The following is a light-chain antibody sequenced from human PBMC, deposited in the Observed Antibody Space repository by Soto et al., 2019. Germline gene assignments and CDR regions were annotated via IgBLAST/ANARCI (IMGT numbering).Light chain of an antibody. CDR2: SNN. J-gene: IGLJ1*01. CDR1: RCNIGSNY. Sequence: QSVLTQPPSACRTPGLRVTISCSGSRCNIGSNYVYWYQQLPGTAPKLLIYSNNQRPSGVPDRFYGSKSGTSASQAISRLRSEVEADYYCDAWDDYLSGNVFSTGT. CDR3: DAWDDYLSGNV. V-gene: IGLV1-47*02.